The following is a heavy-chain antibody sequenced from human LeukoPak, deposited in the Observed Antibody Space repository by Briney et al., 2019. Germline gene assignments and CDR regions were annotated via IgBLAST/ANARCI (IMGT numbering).Heavy chain of an antibody. CDR1: GFPFSSYA. CDR3: AKVDDYVWGSYRYFNDY. Sequence: GGSLRLSCSASGFPFSSYAMHWVRQAPGKGLEYVSAISDSGGSTYYADSVKGRFTISRDNSKNTLYLQMNSLRAEDTAVYYCAKVDDYVWGSYRYFNDYWGQGTLVTVSS. J-gene: IGHJ4*02. V-gene: IGHV3-64*04. D-gene: IGHD3-16*02. CDR2: ISDSGGST.